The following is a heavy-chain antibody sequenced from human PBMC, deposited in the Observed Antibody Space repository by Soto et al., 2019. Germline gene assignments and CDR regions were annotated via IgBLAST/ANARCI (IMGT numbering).Heavy chain of an antibody. D-gene: IGHD4-4*01. CDR2: IYSGDVT. Sequence: EVQLVESGGGLIQPGGSLRLSCAASGFSVSSNCMSWVRQAPGKGLEWVSLIYSGDVTHYADSVKGRFSISRDNSKNTLYLQMNSLRAEDTAVYYCARGQVTDHAYFDYWGQGALVTVSS. V-gene: IGHV3-53*01. J-gene: IGHJ4*02. CDR1: GFSVSSNC. CDR3: ARGQVTDHAYFDY.